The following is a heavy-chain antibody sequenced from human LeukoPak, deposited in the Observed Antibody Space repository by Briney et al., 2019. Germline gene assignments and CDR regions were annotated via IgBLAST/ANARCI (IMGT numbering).Heavy chain of an antibody. Sequence: PGGSLRLSCAASGFTFSSYDMNWVRQAPGKGLEWISYISTMSSTKYYADSVKGRFTISRDNAKNSLYLQMNGLRDEDTAVYYCARGKIGYYYGDYDGFWGQGTLVTVSS. CDR3: ARGKIGYYYGDYDGF. V-gene: IGHV3-48*02. CDR1: GFTFSSYD. CDR2: ISTMSSTK. J-gene: IGHJ4*02. D-gene: IGHD4-17*01.